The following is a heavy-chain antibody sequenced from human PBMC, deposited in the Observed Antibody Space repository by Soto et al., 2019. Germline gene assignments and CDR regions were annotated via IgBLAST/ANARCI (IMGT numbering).Heavy chain of an antibody. J-gene: IGHJ5*02. Sequence: SETLSLTCAVSGYSISSGYYWGWIRQPPGKGLEWIGSIYHSGSTYYNPSLKSRVTISVDTSKNQFSLKLSSVTAADTAVYYCARGLVRTAGKVGRFDPWGQGTLVTVSS. D-gene: IGHD6-13*01. CDR2: IYHSGST. V-gene: IGHV4-38-2*01. CDR1: GYSISSGYY. CDR3: ARGLVRTAGKVGRFDP.